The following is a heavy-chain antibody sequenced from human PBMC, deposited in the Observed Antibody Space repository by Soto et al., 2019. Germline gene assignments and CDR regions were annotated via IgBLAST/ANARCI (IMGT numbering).Heavy chain of an antibody. CDR1: GYTFTSYA. CDR2: INAGNGNT. Sequence: ASVKVSCKASGYTFTSYAMHWVRQAPGQRLEWMGWINAGNGNTKYSQKFQGRVTITRDTSASTAYMELSSLRSEDTAVYYCARVPEGIVVVVAAGAFDIWGQGTMVTVSS. V-gene: IGHV1-3*01. CDR3: ARVPEGIVVVVAAGAFDI. D-gene: IGHD2-15*01. J-gene: IGHJ3*02.